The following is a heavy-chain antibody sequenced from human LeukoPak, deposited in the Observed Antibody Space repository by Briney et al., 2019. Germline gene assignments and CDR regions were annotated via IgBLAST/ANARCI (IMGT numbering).Heavy chain of an antibody. D-gene: IGHD1-1*01. Sequence: GASVKVSCKASGGTFSNYAFSWVRQAPGQGLEWMGRIIPILGLANYAQKFQGRVTITADKSTSTAYMEPSSLRFEDTAVYYCARPAHDRDYYGMDVWGQGTTVTVSS. CDR2: IIPILGLA. CDR3: ARPAHDRDYYGMDV. V-gene: IGHV1-69*04. CDR1: GGTFSNYA. J-gene: IGHJ6*02.